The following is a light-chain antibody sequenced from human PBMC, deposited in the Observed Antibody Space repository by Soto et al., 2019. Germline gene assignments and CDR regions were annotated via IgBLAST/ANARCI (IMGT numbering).Light chain of an antibody. Sequence: DIQMTQSPSSLSASVGDRVTITCLASQSISTYLNWYQQTPGKAPKLLIYAASSLQSGVPSRFSGSGSGTDFTLTISSLQPEDFAAYYCQQSYLAPYTFGQGTKLEIK. CDR1: QSISTY. J-gene: IGKJ2*01. V-gene: IGKV1-39*01. CDR2: AAS. CDR3: QQSYLAPYT.